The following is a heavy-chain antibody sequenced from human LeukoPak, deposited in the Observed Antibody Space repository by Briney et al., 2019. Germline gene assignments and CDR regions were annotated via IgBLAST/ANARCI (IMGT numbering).Heavy chain of an antibody. Sequence: SETLSLTRTVSGGSISIYLWSWITPPPQKGREWSGYLYYSASTNYNPSLKSRVTISVDTSKNQFALKLSSVTAADTAVYYCARMGAVGNFDYWGQGTLVTVSS. CDR2: LYYSAST. J-gene: IGHJ4*02. D-gene: IGHD4-23*01. V-gene: IGHV4-59*01. CDR1: GGSISIYL. CDR3: ARMGAVGNFDY.